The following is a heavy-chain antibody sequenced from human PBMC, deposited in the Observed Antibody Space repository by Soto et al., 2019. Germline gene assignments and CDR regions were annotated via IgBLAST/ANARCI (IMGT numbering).Heavy chain of an antibody. J-gene: IGHJ4*02. V-gene: IGHV3-11*05. CDR1: EFTFSDYY. CDR3: ARREASSWNLDY. CDR2: ISSSGRYA. D-gene: IGHD6-13*01. Sequence: HVQLVESGGGLVKPGGSLKLSCAASEFTFSDYYMSWVRQAPGKGLEWISHISSSGRYANYADAVKDRFIISRDNVKESLYLLMNNLRVEDTAKYYCARREASSWNLDYWGQGILVTVSS.